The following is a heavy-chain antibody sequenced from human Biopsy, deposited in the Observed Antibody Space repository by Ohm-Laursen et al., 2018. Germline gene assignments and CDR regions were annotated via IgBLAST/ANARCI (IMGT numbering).Heavy chain of an antibody. CDR2: INAYNGNT. V-gene: IGHV1-18*04. CDR1: GYTFTLYH. CDR3: ARDRTPYYDFWSGKSFDNWFDP. J-gene: IGHJ5*02. Sequence: ASVKVSCNPSGYTFTLYHIHWVRQAPGQGLEWMGWINAYNGNTNYAQKLQGRVTMTTDTSTSTAYMELRSLRSDDTALYYCARDRTPYYDFWSGKSFDNWFDPWGQGTLVTVSS. D-gene: IGHD3-3*01.